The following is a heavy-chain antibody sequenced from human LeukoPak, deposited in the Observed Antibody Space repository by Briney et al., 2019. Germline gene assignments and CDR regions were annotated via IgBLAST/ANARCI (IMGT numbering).Heavy chain of an antibody. D-gene: IGHD3-9*01. J-gene: IGHJ5*02. CDR1: GFTFSSYA. CDR3: ARRGYYDISNWFDP. CDR2: ISGSGGST. V-gene: IGHV3-23*01. Sequence: GGSLRLSCAASGFTFSSYAMSWVRQAPGKGLEWVSAISGSGGSTYYADSVKGRFTISRDNSKNTLYLQMNSLRAEDTAVYYCARRGYYDISNWFDPWGQGTLVTVSS.